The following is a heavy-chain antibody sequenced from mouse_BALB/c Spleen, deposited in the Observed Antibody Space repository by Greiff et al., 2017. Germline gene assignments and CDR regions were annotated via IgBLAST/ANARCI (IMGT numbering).Heavy chain of an antibody. CDR2: INPSSGYT. CDR3: ARGGDVIGYDYAY. J-gene: IGHJ3*01. D-gene: IGHD2-4*01. V-gene: IGHV1-4*02. CDR1: GYTFTSYT. Sequence: VKLMESAAELARPGASVKMSCKASGYTFTSYTMHWVKQRPGQGLEWIGYINPSSGYTEYNQKFKDKTTLTADKSSSTAYMQLSSLTSEDSAVYYCARGGDVIGYDYAYWGQGTLVTVSA.